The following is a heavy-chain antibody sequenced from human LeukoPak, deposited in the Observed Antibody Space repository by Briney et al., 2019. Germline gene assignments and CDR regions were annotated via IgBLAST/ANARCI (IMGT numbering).Heavy chain of an antibody. Sequence: ASVKVSCKASGYTFTDYYMNWVRQAPGQGLEWMGWIHPNSGGTNYAQKFQGRVTMTRDTSISTAYMELSRLTFDDTAVYYCGRKSASRKTSEFDYWGQGTLVSVSS. CDR3: GRKSASRKTSEFDY. V-gene: IGHV1-2*02. CDR1: GYTFTDYY. J-gene: IGHJ4*02. D-gene: IGHD2-2*01. CDR2: IHPNSGGT.